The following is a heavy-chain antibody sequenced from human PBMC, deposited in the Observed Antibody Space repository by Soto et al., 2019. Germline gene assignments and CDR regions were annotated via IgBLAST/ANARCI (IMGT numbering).Heavy chain of an antibody. CDR1: GVSISSYD. Sequence: SETLSLTCTVSGVSISSYDGSWIRQPAGKGLEWIGRIYTSGSTNYNPSLKSRVTMSIDTSKNQFSLKLSSVTAADTAVYYCARDWGAGTTYYYYGMDVWGQGTTVTVSS. J-gene: IGHJ6*02. V-gene: IGHV4-4*07. D-gene: IGHD1-7*01. CDR3: ARDWGAGTTYYYYGMDV. CDR2: IYTSGST.